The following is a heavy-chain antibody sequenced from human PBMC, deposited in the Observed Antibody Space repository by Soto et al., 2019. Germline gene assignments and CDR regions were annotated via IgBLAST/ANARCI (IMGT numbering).Heavy chain of an antibody. CDR3: ARHPDIVVVPAAKSGAFDI. CDR1: GYSFTSYW. V-gene: IGHV5-10-1*01. CDR2: IDPSDSYT. D-gene: IGHD2-2*01. J-gene: IGHJ3*02. Sequence: GESLKISCKGSGYSFTSYWISWVRQMPGKGLEWMGRIDPSDSYTNYSPSFQGHVTISADKSISTAYLQWSSLKASDTAMYYCARHPDIVVVPAAKSGAFDIWGQGXMVTVSS.